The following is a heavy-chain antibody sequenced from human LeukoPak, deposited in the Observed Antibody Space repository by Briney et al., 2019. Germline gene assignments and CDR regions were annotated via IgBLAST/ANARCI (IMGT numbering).Heavy chain of an antibody. CDR3: ARVSLSIAAAGINWFDP. CDR1: GFTFSSYW. D-gene: IGHD6-13*01. V-gene: IGHV3-7*01. CDR2: IKQDGSEK. J-gene: IGHJ5*02. Sequence: GGSLRLSCAASGFTFSSYWMSWVRQAPGKGLEWVANIKQDGSEKYYVDSVKGLFTISRDNAKNSLYLQMNSLRAEDTAVYYCARVSLSIAAAGINWFDPWGQGTLVTVSS.